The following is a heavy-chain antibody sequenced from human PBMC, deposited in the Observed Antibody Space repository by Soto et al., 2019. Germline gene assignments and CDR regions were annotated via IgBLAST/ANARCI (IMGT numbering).Heavy chain of an antibody. J-gene: IGHJ6*02. CDR2: IYWNDAK. Sequence: IPLKESGPTLAKPKQTLTLTCSFSGFSLSTSGGGVGWIRQPPGKALKWLALIYWNDAKRYSPSMKSRLNITKDNSKNQVVHTITDMDPVDTETYYWAYYIVVVAPDYYYGMDVWGQGTTVTVSS. V-gene: IGHV2-5*01. CDR1: GFSLSTSGGG. CDR3: AYYIVVVAPDYYYGMDV. D-gene: IGHD2-2*01.